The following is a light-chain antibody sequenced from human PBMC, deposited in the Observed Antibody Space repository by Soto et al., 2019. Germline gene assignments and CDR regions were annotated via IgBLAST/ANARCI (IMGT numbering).Light chain of an antibody. CDR3: CSYAGSSTYV. CDR2: GAT. J-gene: IGLJ1*01. V-gene: IGLV2-23*01. Sequence: QSALTQPASVSGSPGQSITISCTGTSSDVGSYNLVSWYQQHPGKAPKFMIYGATKRPSGVSDRFSGSKSGNTASLTISGLQAEDEADYYCCSYAGSSTYVFGTGTKLTVL. CDR1: SSDVGSYNL.